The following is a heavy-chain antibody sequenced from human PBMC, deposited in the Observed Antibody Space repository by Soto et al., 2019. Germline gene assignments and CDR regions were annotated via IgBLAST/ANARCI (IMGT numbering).Heavy chain of an antibody. CDR1: GFTFRSFT. Sequence: GGSLRLSCEASGFTFRSFTMNWVRQAPGKGLEWVSTISSNSAYIYYTDALRGHFTISRENAKNSLHLQMNSLRAEDTAVYYCTRDASQYNSAPGWFAPSSPGTLVTVSS. CDR3: TRDASQYNSAPGWFAP. D-gene: IGHD1-1*01. V-gene: IGHV3-21*01. J-gene: IGHJ5*02. CDR2: ISSNSAYI.